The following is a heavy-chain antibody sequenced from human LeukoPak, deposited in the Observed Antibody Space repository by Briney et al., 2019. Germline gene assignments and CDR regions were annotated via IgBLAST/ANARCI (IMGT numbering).Heavy chain of an antibody. J-gene: IGHJ4*02. V-gene: IGHV3-23*01. CDR2: ISGSGGST. CDR3: AKPISSGWYSFDY. CDR1: GFTFSSYA. D-gene: IGHD6-19*01. Sequence: GGSLRLSCAASGFTFSSYAMSWVRQAPGKGLEWFSAISGSGGSTYSADSVKGRFTISRDNSKNTLYLQINSLRAEDTAVYYCAKPISSGWYSFDYWGQGTLVTVSS.